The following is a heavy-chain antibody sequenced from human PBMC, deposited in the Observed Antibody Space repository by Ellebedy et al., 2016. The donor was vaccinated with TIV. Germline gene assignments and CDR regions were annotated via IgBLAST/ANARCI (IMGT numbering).Heavy chain of an antibody. D-gene: IGHD2-15*01. CDR2: ISAYNGNT. V-gene: IGHV1-18*01. CDR1: GYTFTSYG. CDR3: ARRAIVVVVAATSSVFDY. Sequence: ASVKVSCXASGYTFTSYGISWVRQAPGQGLEWMGWISAYNGNTNYAQKLQGRVTMTTDTSTSTAYMELRSLRSDDTAVYYCARRAIVVVVAATSSVFDYWGQGTLVTVSS. J-gene: IGHJ4*02.